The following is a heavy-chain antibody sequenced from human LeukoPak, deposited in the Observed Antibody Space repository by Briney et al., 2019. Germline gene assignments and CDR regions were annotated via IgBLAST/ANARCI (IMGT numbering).Heavy chain of an antibody. Sequence: PGGSLRLSCAASGFTFSTYTVNWVRLAPGKGLEWVSSISSSGNFIYYADSVKGRFTVSRDNAKNSLYLQMTSLRVDDTAVYFCSTTRLRELNDAFDMWGQGTMVTVSS. J-gene: IGHJ3*02. CDR1: GFTFSTYT. CDR2: ISSSGNFI. D-gene: IGHD1-26*01. CDR3: STTRLRELNDAFDM. V-gene: IGHV3-21*01.